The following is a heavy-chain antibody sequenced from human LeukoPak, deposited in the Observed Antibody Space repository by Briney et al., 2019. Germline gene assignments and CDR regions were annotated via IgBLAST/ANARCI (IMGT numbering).Heavy chain of an antibody. D-gene: IGHD6-6*01. CDR2: ISAYNGNT. CDR3: ARERRYSSSLYYFDY. CDR1: GYTFTSYG. J-gene: IGHJ4*02. V-gene: IGHV1-18*01. Sequence: GASVKVSCKASGYTFTSYGISWVRQAPGQGLERMGWISAYNGNTNYAQKLQGRVTMTTDTSTSTAYMELRSLRSDDTAVYYCARERRYSSSLYYFDYWGQGTLVTVSS.